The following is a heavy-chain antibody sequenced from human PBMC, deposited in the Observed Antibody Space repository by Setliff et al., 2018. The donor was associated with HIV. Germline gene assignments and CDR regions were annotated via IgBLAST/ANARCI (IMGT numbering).Heavy chain of an antibody. CDR3: ARDRLPKWGSHYTY. D-gene: IGHD3-3*01. J-gene: IGHJ4*02. Sequence: ASVKVSCKASGYTFTDYYLHWVRQAPGQGLEWMGWINPNNDDTKSAQKFQGRVTMTRDTSISTAYMELSSLRSDDTAVYYCARDRLPKWGSHYTYWGQGTKVTVSS. CDR1: GYTFTDYY. CDR2: INPNNDDT. V-gene: IGHV1-2*02.